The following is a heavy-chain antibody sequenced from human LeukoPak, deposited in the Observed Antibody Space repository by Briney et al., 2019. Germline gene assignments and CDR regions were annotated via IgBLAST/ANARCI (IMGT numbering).Heavy chain of an antibody. Sequence: PGGSLRLSCTASGFTFSSYAMNWVRQAPGKGLEWVSLIGGSGGITYYADSVKGRFTISRDNSKNTLYLQMNSLRAGDTAVYYCAKIRYGGDSGLDYWGQGTLVTVSS. CDR3: AKIRYGGDSGLDY. D-gene: IGHD2-21*01. J-gene: IGHJ4*02. V-gene: IGHV3-23*01. CDR1: GFTFSSYA. CDR2: IGGSGGIT.